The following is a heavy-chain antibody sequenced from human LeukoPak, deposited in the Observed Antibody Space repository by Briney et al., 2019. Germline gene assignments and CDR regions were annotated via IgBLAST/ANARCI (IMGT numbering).Heavy chain of an antibody. Sequence: SVKVSCKASGGTFNSYAISWVRQAPGQGLEWMGGIIPIFGTANYAQKFQGRVTITADESTSTAYMELSSLRSEDTAVYYCARDPRHYYGSGSYNWGQGTLVTVSS. J-gene: IGHJ4*02. D-gene: IGHD3-10*01. CDR1: GGTFNSYA. CDR3: ARDPRHYYGSGSYN. V-gene: IGHV1-69*13. CDR2: IIPIFGTA.